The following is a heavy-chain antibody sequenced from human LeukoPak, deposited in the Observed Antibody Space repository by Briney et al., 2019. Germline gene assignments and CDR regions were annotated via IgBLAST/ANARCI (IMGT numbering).Heavy chain of an antibody. Sequence: SATLSLTCTVSGDSIISNIYWWDWVRLPPGKGLEWIGATFYTGRAFYNPSLKSRVTISVDTSKNQFSLDLNSATAADTADYYCARRRHNFDFYNVWGQGTRVPVSS. CDR2: TFYTGRA. CDR1: GDSIISNIYW. D-gene: IGHD3/OR15-3a*01. CDR3: ARRRHNFDFYNV. J-gene: IGHJ3*01. V-gene: IGHV4-39*01.